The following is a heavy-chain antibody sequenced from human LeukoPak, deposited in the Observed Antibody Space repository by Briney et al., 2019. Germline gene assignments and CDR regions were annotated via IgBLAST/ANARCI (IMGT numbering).Heavy chain of an antibody. J-gene: IGHJ3*02. CDR3: ARVWSRNYYDDRGAFDI. CDR2: IYYSGST. D-gene: IGHD3-22*01. V-gene: IGHV4-39*07. Sequence: SETLSLTCAVSGASISGSGYYWGWIRQPPGKGLEWIGNIYYSGSTFYNPSLKSRVTISVDTSKNQFSLKLTSVTAADTAVYFCARVWSRNYYDDRGAFDIWGQGTMVTVSS. CDR1: GASISGSGYY.